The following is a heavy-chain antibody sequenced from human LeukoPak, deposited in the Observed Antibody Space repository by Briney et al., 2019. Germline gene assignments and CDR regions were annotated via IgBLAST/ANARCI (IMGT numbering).Heavy chain of an antibody. J-gene: IGHJ4*02. CDR1: GGSISSSSYY. CDR3: ARHQFGGDY. CDR2: IYYSGST. V-gene: IGHV4-39*01. D-gene: IGHD3-10*01. Sequence: PSETLSLTCTVSGGSISSSSYYWGWIRQPPGKELEWIGSIYYSGSTYYNPSLKGRVTISVDTSKNQSSLKLSSVTAADTAVYYCARHQFGGDYWGQGTLVTVSS.